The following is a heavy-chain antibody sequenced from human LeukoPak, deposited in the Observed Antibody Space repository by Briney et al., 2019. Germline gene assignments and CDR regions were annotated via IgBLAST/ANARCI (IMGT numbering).Heavy chain of an antibody. J-gene: IGHJ3*02. CDR3: SRRSLRSDDAFDI. CDR2: IIPIFGTA. CDR1: GGTFSSYA. V-gene: IGHV1-69*05. D-gene: IGHD3-10*01. Sequence: ASVKVSCKASGGTFSSYAISWVRQAPGQGLEWMGGIIPIFGTANYAQKFQGRVTITTDESTSTAYMELSSLRSEDTAVYYCSRRSLRSDDAFDIWGQRTMVTVSS.